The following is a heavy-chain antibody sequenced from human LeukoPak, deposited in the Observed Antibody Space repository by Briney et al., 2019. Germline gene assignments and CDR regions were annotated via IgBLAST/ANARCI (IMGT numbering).Heavy chain of an antibody. CDR1: GGSISNYY. CDR2: IYYSGST. Sequence: PSEALSLTRTVSGGSISNYYWRWIRQPPGKGLEWIGYIYYSGSTNYNPSLKSRVPISVATSKNQFSLKLSSVTPADTAVYYCPRDQGSSCFDYWGQGTLVTVSS. CDR3: PRDQGSSCFDY. V-gene: IGHV4-59*01. J-gene: IGHJ4*02. D-gene: IGHD6-13*01.